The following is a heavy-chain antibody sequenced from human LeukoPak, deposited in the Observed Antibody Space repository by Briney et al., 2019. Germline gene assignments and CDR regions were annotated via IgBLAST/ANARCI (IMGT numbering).Heavy chain of an antibody. V-gene: IGHV4-39*07. CDR1: GGSISSSSYY. Sequence: SETLSLTCTVSGGSISSSSYYWGWIRQPPGKGLEWIGSIFHSGSTYYNPSLKSRVTISVDTSKNQFSLKLSSVTAADTAIYYCARANYYDTSGYSRGAFDIWGQGTMVTVSS. CDR2: IFHSGST. J-gene: IGHJ3*02. D-gene: IGHD3-22*01. CDR3: ARANYYDTSGYSRGAFDI.